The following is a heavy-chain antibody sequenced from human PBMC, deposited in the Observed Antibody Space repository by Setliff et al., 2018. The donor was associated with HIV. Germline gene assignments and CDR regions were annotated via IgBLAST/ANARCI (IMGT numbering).Heavy chain of an antibody. J-gene: IGHJ4*02. V-gene: IGHV3-9*01. Sequence: GGSLRLSCAASGFTFDDYAMHWVRQAPGKGLEWVSGISWNSGSIGYADPVKGRFTISRDNAKNSLYLQMNSLRVDDTAVYYCARDSGTVVGATGPGYWGQGTLVTVSS. CDR3: ARDSGTVVGATGPGY. CDR1: GFTFDDYA. D-gene: IGHD1-26*01. CDR2: ISWNSGSI.